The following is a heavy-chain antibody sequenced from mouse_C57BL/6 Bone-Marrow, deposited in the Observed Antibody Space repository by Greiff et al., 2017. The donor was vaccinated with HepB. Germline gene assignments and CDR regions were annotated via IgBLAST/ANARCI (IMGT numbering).Heavy chain of an antibody. CDR2: IDPSDSYT. CDR1: GYTFTSYW. Sequence: QVQLKQPGAELVMPGASVKLSCKASGYTFTSYWMHWVKQRPGQGLEWIGEIDPSDSYTNYNQKFKGKSTLTVDKSSSTAYMQLSSLTSEDSAVYYCARSRGYYGSSLYWYFDVWGTGTTVTVSS. J-gene: IGHJ1*03. CDR3: ARSRGYYGSSLYWYFDV. V-gene: IGHV1-69*01. D-gene: IGHD1-1*01.